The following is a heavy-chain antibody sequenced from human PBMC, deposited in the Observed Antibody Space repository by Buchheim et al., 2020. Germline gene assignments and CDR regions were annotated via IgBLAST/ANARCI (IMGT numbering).Heavy chain of an antibody. Sequence: QVQLVQSGAEVKKPGASVKLSCRASGYTFTSYYMHWVRQAPGQGLEWMGIINLSGGGTTYAQNFQGRVTMTRDTSTRTVYMELSSLKSEDTAVYYCAKDQVVASGTAPDYWGQGTL. CDR3: AKDQVVASGTAPDY. J-gene: IGHJ4*02. V-gene: IGHV1-46*01. CDR1: GYTFTSYY. D-gene: IGHD6-13*01. CDR2: INLSGGGT.